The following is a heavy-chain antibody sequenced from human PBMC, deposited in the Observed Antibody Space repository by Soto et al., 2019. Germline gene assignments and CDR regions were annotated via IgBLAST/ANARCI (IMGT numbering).Heavy chain of an antibody. V-gene: IGHV1-18*01. CDR2: ISAYNGNT. D-gene: IGHD2-21*02. CDR3: ARDRVRHIVVVTASFDY. CDR1: GYTFTSYG. J-gene: IGHJ4*02. Sequence: QVQLVQSGAEVKKPGASVKVSCKASGYTFTSYGISWVRQAPGQGLEWMGWISAYNGNTNYAQKLQGRVTMTTDTSTSTSYMELRSLRSADTAVYYCARDRVRHIVVVTASFDYWGQGTLVTVSS.